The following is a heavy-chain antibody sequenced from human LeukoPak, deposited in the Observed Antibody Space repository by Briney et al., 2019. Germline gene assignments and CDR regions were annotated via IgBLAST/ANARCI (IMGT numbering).Heavy chain of an antibody. Sequence: SETLSLTCTVSGGSVSGNYWSWIRQAPEKGLEWIGHIYHTGSTNINPALKSRVAMSVDTSKNQFSLTLSSVTAADTAVYYCARLGFCGGGTCYPPYYFDYWGQGTLVTVSS. J-gene: IGHJ4*02. CDR1: GGSVSGNY. CDR3: ARLGFCGGGTCYPPYYFDY. D-gene: IGHD2-15*01. V-gene: IGHV4-59*08. CDR2: IYHTGST.